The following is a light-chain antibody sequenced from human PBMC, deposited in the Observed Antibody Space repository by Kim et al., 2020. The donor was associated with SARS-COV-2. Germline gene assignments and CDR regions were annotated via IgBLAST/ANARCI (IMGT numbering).Light chain of an antibody. CDR1: SSDVGANDY. V-gene: IGLV2-14*03. CDR3: SSYASGDTWV. J-gene: IGLJ3*02. CDR2: DVT. Sequence: GKSITISCTGTSSDVGANDYVSWYQQHPGKTPKLMIYDVTKRPSGVSNRFSASKSGDMASLAISGLQSEDEADYYCSSYASGDTWVFGGGTKLTVL.